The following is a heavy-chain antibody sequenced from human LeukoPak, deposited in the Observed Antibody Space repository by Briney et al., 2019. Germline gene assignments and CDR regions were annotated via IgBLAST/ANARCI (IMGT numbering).Heavy chain of an antibody. CDR3: ATSPPRIRAAAGHGGFDY. V-gene: IGHV1-24*01. CDR2: FDPEDGET. CDR1: GYTLTELS. J-gene: IGHJ4*02. Sequence: ASVKVSCKVSGYTLTELSMHWVRQAPGKGLEWMGGFDPEDGETIYAQKFQGRVTMTEDTSTDTAYMELSSLRSEDTAVYYCATSPPRIRAAAGHGGFDYWGQGTLVTVSS. D-gene: IGHD6-13*01.